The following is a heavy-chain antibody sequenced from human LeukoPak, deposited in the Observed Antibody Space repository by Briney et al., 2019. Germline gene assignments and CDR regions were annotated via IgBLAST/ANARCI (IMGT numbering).Heavy chain of an antibody. D-gene: IGHD5-12*01. CDR1: GLTFSDVW. CDR2: IKTKTDGATT. V-gene: IGHV3-15*01. J-gene: IGHJ4*02. CDR3: TTDTELIVATLRDY. Sequence: PGGSLTLSCGASGLTFSDVWMTWVRQAPGRGMEWVGRIKTKTDGATTDYAAPVKGRFSILRDDSENMLYLQMRSLKTEDTALYYCTTDTELIVATLRDYWGQGTLVTVSS.